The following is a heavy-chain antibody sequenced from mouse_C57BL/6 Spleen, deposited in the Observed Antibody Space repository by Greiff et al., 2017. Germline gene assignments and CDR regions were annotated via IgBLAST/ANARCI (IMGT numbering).Heavy chain of an antibody. CDR1: GYTFTSYW. Sequence: QVQLQQPGAELVKPGASVKLSCKASGYTFTSYWMQWVKQRPGQGLEWIGEIDPSDSCTNYNQKFKGKATLTVDTSSSAAYMQLSSLTSEDSAVYYCARGEKLNPYYWGQGTTLTVSS. D-gene: IGHD1-1*01. CDR2: IDPSDSCT. CDR3: ARGEKLNPYY. V-gene: IGHV1-50*01. J-gene: IGHJ2*01.